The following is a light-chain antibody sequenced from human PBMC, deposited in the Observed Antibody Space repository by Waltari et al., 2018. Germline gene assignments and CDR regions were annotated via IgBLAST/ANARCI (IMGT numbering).Light chain of an antibody. CDR3: QQSYSTPYT. CDR1: QSISSY. CDR2: AAS. Sequence: DIQMTQSPSSLSAPVGDRLSITSRASQSISSYLNWYQQKPGKAPKLLIYAASSLQSGVPSRFSGSGSGTDFTLTISSLQPEDFATYYCQQSYSTPYTFGQGTKLEIK. J-gene: IGKJ2*01. V-gene: IGKV1-39*01.